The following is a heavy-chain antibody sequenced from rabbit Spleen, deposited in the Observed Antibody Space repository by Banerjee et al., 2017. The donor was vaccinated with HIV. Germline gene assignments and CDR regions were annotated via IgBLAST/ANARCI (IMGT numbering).Heavy chain of an antibody. CDR1: GFSFSSSDY. V-gene: IGHV1S40*01. J-gene: IGHJ6*01. CDR2: IVGSSSGFT. Sequence: QSLEESGGDLVKPGASLTLTCTASGFSFSSSDYMCWVRQAPGKGLEWVSCIVGSSSGFTYSATWAKGRFTCSKTSSTTVTLQMTSLTVADTATYFCARDTSSSFSSYGMDLWGPGNLVTVS. D-gene: IGHD1-1*01. CDR3: ARDTSSSFSSYGMDL.